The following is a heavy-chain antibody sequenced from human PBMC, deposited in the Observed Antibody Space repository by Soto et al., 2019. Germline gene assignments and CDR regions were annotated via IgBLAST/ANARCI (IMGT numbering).Heavy chain of an antibody. CDR1: GDSISTTKW. CDR3: ARMASLRELRFDY. V-gene: IGHV4-4*02. J-gene: IGHJ4*02. D-gene: IGHD1-26*01. Sequence: SETLSLTCTVSGDSISTTKWWSWVRQSPGMGLEWIGEIHHSGRINYNPSLKSRVIISVDTSKNRSSLKVYYVTAADTAVYYCARMASLRELRFDYWGQGTLVTVSS. CDR2: IHHSGRI.